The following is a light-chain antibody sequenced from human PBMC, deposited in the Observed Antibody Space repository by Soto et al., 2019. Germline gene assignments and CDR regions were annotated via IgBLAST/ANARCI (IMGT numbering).Light chain of an antibody. Sequence: EIVMTQSPATLSVSPGERATLSCRASQSVSNNLAWYQQKPGQAPRLLIHGASTRATGIPARFSGSGFGTEFTLNISSLQSEDFAVYYCQQYNNWYTFGQGTKLEIK. V-gene: IGKV3-15*01. CDR2: GAS. CDR1: QSVSNN. J-gene: IGKJ2*01. CDR3: QQYNNWYT.